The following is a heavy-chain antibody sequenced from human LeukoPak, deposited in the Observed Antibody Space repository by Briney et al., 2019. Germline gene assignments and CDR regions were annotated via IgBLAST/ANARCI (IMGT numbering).Heavy chain of an antibody. J-gene: IGHJ3*01. CDR3: ARDGGHGGYDYAMDL. Sequence: EAGGSLRLSCAASGFSFSSYDMSWVRQAPGKGLEWVAVIWNDGINKYYADSVKGRFTISRDNSKNTLYLQMNSLRADDTAVYYCARDGGHGGYDYAMDLWDQGTMVTVSS. CDR1: GFSFSSYD. D-gene: IGHD5-12*01. CDR2: IWNDGINK. V-gene: IGHV3-33*08.